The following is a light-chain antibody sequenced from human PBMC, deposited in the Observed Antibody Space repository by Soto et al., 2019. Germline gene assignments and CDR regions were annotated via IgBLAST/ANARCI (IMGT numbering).Light chain of an antibody. CDR3: QVWDIMTDNYV. V-gene: IGLV3-21*04. Sequence: SYELTQPPSVSVAPEKTATITCGGNNIGNKRVHWYRQKPGQAPVLVISYDSDRPSGIPERFSGSNSGNTATLTISRVEDGDEADYYCQVWDIMTDNYVFGPVTKLTVL. CDR2: YDS. CDR1: NIGNKR. J-gene: IGLJ1*01.